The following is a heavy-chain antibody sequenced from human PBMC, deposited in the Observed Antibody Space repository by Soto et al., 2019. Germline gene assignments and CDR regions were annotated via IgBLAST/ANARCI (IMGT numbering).Heavy chain of an antibody. J-gene: IGHJ6*02. Sequence: GESRRLSCKGYGGSFTRYWISGGRQMTGKGLERMGRIDPSDSYTHYSPSFQGHVTISADKSISTAYLQWSSLKSSDTAMYYCARHSYYGAWSYSYGMDGWGQGTTFTVSS. CDR1: GGSFTRYW. CDR2: IDPSDSYT. V-gene: IGHV5-10-1*01. D-gene: IGHD3-10*01. CDR3: ARHSYYGAWSYSYGMDG.